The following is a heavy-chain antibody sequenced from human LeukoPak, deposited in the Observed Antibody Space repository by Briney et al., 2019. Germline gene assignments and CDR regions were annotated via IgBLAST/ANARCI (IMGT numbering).Heavy chain of an antibody. CDR1: GGSISSGDYY. Sequence: SETLSLTCTVSGGSISSGDYYWSWIRQPPGKGLEWIGYIYYSGSTYYNPSLKSRVTISVDTSKNQFSLKLSSVTAADTAVYYCARSPVAGEFGYWGQGTLVTVSS. CDR2: IYYSGST. D-gene: IGHD6-19*01. J-gene: IGHJ4*02. V-gene: IGHV4-30-4*02. CDR3: ARSPVAGEFGY.